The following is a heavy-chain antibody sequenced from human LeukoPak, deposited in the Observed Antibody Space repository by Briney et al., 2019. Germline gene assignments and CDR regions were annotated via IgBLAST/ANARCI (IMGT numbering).Heavy chain of an antibody. J-gene: IGHJ4*02. Sequence: SVKVSCKASGGTFSSYAISWVRQAPGQGLEWMGRIIPILGIANHAQKFQGRVTITADKSTSTAYMELSSLRSEDTAVYYCASLDGGFDYWGQGTLVTVSS. CDR1: GGTFSSYA. CDR3: ASLDGGFDY. V-gene: IGHV1-69*04. CDR2: IIPILGIA. D-gene: IGHD3-16*01.